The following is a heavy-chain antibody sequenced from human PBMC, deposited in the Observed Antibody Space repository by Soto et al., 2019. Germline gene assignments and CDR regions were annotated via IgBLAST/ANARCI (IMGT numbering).Heavy chain of an antibody. J-gene: IGHJ6*02. Sequence: PGGSLRLSCAVSDFTFSNSWMHWVRQAPGKGLVWVSHINSDGSGTDYADSVKGRLTISRDNAKNTVYLQMNSLRAEDTATYYCARDRSYALDVWGQGSTVTVSS. CDR3: ARDRSYALDV. CDR1: DFTFSNSW. CDR2: INSDGSGT. V-gene: IGHV3-74*01.